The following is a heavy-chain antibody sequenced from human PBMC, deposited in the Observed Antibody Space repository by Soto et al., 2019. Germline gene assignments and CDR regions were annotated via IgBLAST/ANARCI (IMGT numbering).Heavy chain of an antibody. D-gene: IGHD3-10*01. CDR3: ARGRLLWFGEDEQVLDV. CDR1: GGSISSSNW. J-gene: IGHJ6*02. CDR2: IYHSGTT. V-gene: IGHV4-4*02. Sequence: QVQLQESGPGLVKPSGTLSLTCAVSGGSISSSNWWSWVRQPPGKGLEWIGEIYHSGTTNYNPSLKSRVGISVDKSKSQFSLKLSSVSAADTAVYSCARGRLLWFGEDEQVLDVWGQGTTVNVSS.